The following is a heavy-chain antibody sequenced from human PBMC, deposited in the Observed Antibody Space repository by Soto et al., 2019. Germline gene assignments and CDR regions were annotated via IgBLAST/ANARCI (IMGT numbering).Heavy chain of an antibody. CDR2: IIPIFGTA. J-gene: IGHJ4*02. CDR1: GGTFSSYA. Sequence: GASVKVSCKASGGTFSSYAISWVRQAPGQGLEWMGGIIPIFGTANYAQKFQGRVTITADESTSTAYIELSSLRSEDTAVYYCARDRGYGRSIGYSSGWYRFYYWGQGTLVTVSS. V-gene: IGHV1-69*13. CDR3: ARDRGYGRSIGYSSGWYRFYY. D-gene: IGHD6-19*01.